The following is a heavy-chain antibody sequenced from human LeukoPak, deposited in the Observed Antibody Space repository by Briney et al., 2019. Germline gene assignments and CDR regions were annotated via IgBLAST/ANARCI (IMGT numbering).Heavy chain of an antibody. Sequence: GGSLRLSCVASGFTFSNYLMTWVRQAPGKGPEWVANINQDGSDENYVDSVKGRFSISRDNAKSSLYLQMNSLGVEDTAVYYCARGRKQTSVGSYGYWGQGALVTVSS. D-gene: IGHD3-10*01. CDR1: GFTFSNYL. J-gene: IGHJ4*02. CDR3: ARGRKQTSVGSYGY. V-gene: IGHV3-7*01. CDR2: INQDGSDE.